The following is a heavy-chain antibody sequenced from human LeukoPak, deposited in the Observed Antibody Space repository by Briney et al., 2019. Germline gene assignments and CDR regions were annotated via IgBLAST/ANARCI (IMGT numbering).Heavy chain of an antibody. Sequence: SETLSLTCTVSGGSISSSSYYWGWIRQPPGKGLEWIGSIYYSGSTYYNPSLKSRVTISVDTSKNQFSLKLSSVTAADTAVYYCARAGIAAANLDYWGQGTLVTVSS. V-gene: IGHV4-39*01. D-gene: IGHD6-13*01. CDR1: GGSISSSSYY. CDR2: IYYSGST. J-gene: IGHJ4*02. CDR3: ARAGIAAANLDY.